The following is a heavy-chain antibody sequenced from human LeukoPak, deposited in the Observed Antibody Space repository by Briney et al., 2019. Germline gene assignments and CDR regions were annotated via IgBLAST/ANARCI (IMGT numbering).Heavy chain of an antibody. V-gene: IGHV3-74*01. Sequence: GGSLRLSCAASGFTFNNYWMHWVRHAPGKGLVWVSRINSDGSSTTYADSVMGRFTISRDNSKNTLFLQMNSLRAEDSAVYYCTRDRAGTQSWVEFDLWGQGTLVTVSS. CDR2: INSDGSST. J-gene: IGHJ5*02. D-gene: IGHD3-10*01. CDR1: GFTFNNYW. CDR3: TRDRAGTQSWVEFDL.